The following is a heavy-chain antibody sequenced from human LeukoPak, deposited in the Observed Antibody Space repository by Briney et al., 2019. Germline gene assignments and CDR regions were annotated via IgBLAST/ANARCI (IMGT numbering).Heavy chain of an antibody. D-gene: IGHD6-6*01. V-gene: IGHV4-59*01. Sequence: SETLSLTCTVSGGSISTYYWSWIRQPPGKGLEWIGYMSYSGSTNYNPSLKSRVTFSVDTSKNQFSLQLSSEAAADTAVYFCARGPTDSPNRPYDYWGQGTLVTVSS. J-gene: IGHJ4*02. CDR2: MSYSGST. CDR1: GGSISTYY. CDR3: ARGPTDSPNRPYDY.